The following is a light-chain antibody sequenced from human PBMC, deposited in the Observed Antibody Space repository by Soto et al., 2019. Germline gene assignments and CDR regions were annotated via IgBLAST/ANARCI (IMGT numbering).Light chain of an antibody. Sequence: EIVMTQSPATLSLSPGERVTLSCRASQSIDANLAWYQQKPGQAPRLLIYDASIRAIGIPARFSGSGSGTEFTLTISSLQSEDFAIYYCQHYYNWPYSFGQGTKLEIK. CDR1: QSIDAN. V-gene: IGKV3-15*01. CDR3: QHYYNWPYS. CDR2: DAS. J-gene: IGKJ2*03.